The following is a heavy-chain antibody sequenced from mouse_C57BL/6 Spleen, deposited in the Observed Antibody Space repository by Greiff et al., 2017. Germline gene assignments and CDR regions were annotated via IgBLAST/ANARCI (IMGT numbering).Heavy chain of an antibody. CDR2: ISSGGDYI. V-gene: IGHV5-9-1*02. Sequence: EVMLVESGEGLVKPGGSLKLSCAASGFTFSSYAMSWVRQTPEKRLEWVAYISSGGDYIYYADTVKGRFTISRDNARNTLYLQMSSLKSEDTAMYNCTREGDYSNWYFDVWGTGTTVTVSS. CDR3: TREGDYSNWYFDV. CDR1: GFTFSSYA. J-gene: IGHJ1*03. D-gene: IGHD2-5*01.